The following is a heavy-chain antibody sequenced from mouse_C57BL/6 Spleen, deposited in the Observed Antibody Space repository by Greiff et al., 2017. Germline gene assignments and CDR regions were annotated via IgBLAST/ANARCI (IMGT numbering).Heavy chain of an antibody. J-gene: IGHJ1*03. CDR1: GFTFSDYY. Sequence: LVASEGGLVQPGSSMTLSCTASGFTFSDYYMAWVRQVPEKGLEWVANINYDGSSTYYLDSLKSRFIISRDNAKNILYLRMSSLESEDTATDYCARKGGYWYIDVWGTGTTVTVSS. V-gene: IGHV5-16*01. CDR2: INYDGSST. D-gene: IGHD1-1*02. CDR3: ARKGGYWYIDV.